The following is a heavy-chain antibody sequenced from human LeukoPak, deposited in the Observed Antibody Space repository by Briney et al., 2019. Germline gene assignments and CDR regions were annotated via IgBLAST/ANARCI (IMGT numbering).Heavy chain of an antibody. Sequence: SETLSLTCTVSTGSISGYYWSWLRQSPGKGLEWIGHLYYNGGTNYNPSLKSRVTMSVDTSKNQFSLKVNSVTAADTAVYYCARNGTRSGSDFYYYMDVWGKGTTVTVSS. CDR1: TGSISGYY. CDR2: LYYNGGT. V-gene: IGHV4-59*08. J-gene: IGHJ6*03. CDR3: ARNGTRSGSDFYYYMDV. D-gene: IGHD3-10*01.